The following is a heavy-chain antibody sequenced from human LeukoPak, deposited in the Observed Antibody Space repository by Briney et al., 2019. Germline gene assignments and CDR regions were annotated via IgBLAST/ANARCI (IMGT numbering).Heavy chain of an antibody. V-gene: IGHV4-59*08. CDR1: GGFISSYY. Sequence: SEPLSLTCTVSGGFISSYYWSWIRQPPGRGREWIGYVYYSGSTNYTPSIKSRVTISVDTSKNPLSLKLSSVTAADTALYYCARTYYYDSGGFLTHWFDPWGQGTLVTVSS. CDR3: ARTYYYDSGGFLTHWFDP. CDR2: VYYSGST. J-gene: IGHJ5*01. D-gene: IGHD3-22*01.